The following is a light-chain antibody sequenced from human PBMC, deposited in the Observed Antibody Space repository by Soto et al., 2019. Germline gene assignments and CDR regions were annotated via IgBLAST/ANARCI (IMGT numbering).Light chain of an antibody. V-gene: IGLV4-60*02. CDR1: SGHSKYI. CDR3: ETWDSNIRV. CDR2: LEGSGSY. Sequence: QLVLTQSSSASASLGSSVRLTCTLSSGHSKYIIAWHHQQPGKAPRYLMKLEGSGSYNKGSGVPDRFSGSSSGADRYLTISNLQFEDEADYYCETWDSNIRVFGGGTKLTVL. J-gene: IGLJ3*02.